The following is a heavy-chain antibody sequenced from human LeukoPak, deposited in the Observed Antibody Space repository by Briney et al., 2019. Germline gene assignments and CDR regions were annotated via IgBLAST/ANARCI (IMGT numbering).Heavy chain of an antibody. V-gene: IGHV3-7*03. CDR2: INQDASEI. CDR3: ARRIAAAGDEFDY. D-gene: IGHD6-13*01. Sequence: GGSLRLSCAASGFTFSTYWMNWYRQAPGKGLEWVGNINQDASEINYVDSVRGRFTISRDNAKNSLHLQMNSLRAEDTAVYYCARRIAAAGDEFDYWGQGTLVTVSS. CDR1: GFTFSTYW. J-gene: IGHJ4*02.